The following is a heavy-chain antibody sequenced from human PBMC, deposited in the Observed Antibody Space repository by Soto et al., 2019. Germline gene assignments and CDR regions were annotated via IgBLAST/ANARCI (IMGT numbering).Heavy chain of an antibody. CDR2: ISSSSSYI. D-gene: IGHD3-22*01. CDR1: GFTFSSYS. Sequence: GGALRLSCAASGFTFSSYSMNWVRQAPGKGLEWVSSISSSSSYIYYGDSVKGRFTISRDNAKNSLYLQMNSLRAEDTATYYCARVHYYDSSGFYLWGQGTLVTVSS. V-gene: IGHV3-21*01. J-gene: IGHJ4*02. CDR3: ARVHYYDSSGFYL.